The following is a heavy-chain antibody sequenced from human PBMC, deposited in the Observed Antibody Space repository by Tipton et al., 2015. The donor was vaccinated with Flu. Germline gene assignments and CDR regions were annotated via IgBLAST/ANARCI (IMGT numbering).Heavy chain of an antibody. V-gene: IGHV3-43*02. CDR3: AKDGPSIAVYYYYYGMDV. CDR1: GFTFDDYA. CDR2: ISGDGGST. Sequence: SLRLSCAASGFTFDDYAMHWVRQAPGKGLEWVSLISGDGGSTYYADSVKGRFTISRDNSKNSLYLQMNSLRTEDTALYYCAKDGPSIAVYYYYYGMDVWGQGTTVTVSS. J-gene: IGHJ6*02. D-gene: IGHD6-6*01.